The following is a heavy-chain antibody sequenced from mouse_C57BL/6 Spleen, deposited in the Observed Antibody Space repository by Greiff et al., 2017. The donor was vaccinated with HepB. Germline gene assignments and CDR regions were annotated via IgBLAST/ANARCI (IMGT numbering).Heavy chain of an antibody. Sequence: VQLQQPGAELVMPGASVKLSCKASGYTFTDYYINWVKQRPGQGLEWIARIYPGSGNTYYNEKFKGKATLTAEKSSSTAYMQLSSLTSEDSAVYFCAREFTTVVPLDYWGQGTTLTVSS. V-gene: IGHV1-76*01. CDR2: IYPGSGNT. CDR3: AREFTTVVPLDY. J-gene: IGHJ2*01. D-gene: IGHD1-1*01. CDR1: GYTFTDYY.